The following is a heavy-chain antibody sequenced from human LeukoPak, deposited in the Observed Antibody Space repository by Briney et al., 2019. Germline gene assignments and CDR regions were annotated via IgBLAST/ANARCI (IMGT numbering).Heavy chain of an antibody. D-gene: IGHD1-26*01. V-gene: IGHV3-7*01. CDR2: INQDGSEK. Sequence: PGGSLRLSCAASGFTFSSYWMSWVRQAPGRGLEWVANINQDGSEKYYVDSVKGRFIISRGNAKNSLYLQMNSLRAEDTAVYYCARDPYSGSYNDYWGQGTLVTVSS. CDR1: GFTFSSYW. J-gene: IGHJ4*02. CDR3: ARDPYSGSYNDY.